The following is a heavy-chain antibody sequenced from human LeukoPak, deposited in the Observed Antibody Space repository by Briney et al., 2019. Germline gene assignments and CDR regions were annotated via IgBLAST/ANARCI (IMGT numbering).Heavy chain of an antibody. V-gene: IGHV4-34*01. CDR2: INHSGST. CDR1: GGSFSGYY. D-gene: IGHD2-15*01. Sequence: SETLSLTCAVYGGSFSGYYWSWIRQPPGKGLEWIGEINHSGSTNYNPSLKSRVTISVDTSKNQFSLKLSFVTAADTAVYYCARDVGDCSGGSCYSDAFDIWGQGTMVTVSS. J-gene: IGHJ3*02. CDR3: ARDVGDCSGGSCYSDAFDI.